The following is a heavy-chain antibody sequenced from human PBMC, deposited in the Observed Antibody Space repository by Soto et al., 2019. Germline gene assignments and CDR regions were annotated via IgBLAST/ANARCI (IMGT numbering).Heavy chain of an antibody. CDR1: GFTFTYAW. Sequence: GGSLRLSCAASGFTFTYAWMNWVRQAPGKGLEWVGRIKSKTDGGTTDYAAPVKGRFTISRDDSKNTLYLQMNSLKTEDTAVYYCTTDSSSWSTDAFDIWGQGTMVTVSS. D-gene: IGHD6-13*01. CDR3: TTDSSSWSTDAFDI. V-gene: IGHV3-15*07. CDR2: IKSKTDGGTT. J-gene: IGHJ3*02.